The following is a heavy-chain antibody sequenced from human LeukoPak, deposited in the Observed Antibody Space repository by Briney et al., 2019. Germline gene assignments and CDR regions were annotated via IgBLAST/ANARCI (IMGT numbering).Heavy chain of an antibody. J-gene: IGHJ4*02. CDR1: GFTFSSYA. CDR3: VDSSGSR. D-gene: IGHD3-22*01. V-gene: IGHV3-23*01. CDR2: ISGSGGGT. Sequence: GGSLRLSCAASGFTFSSYAMSWVRQAPGKGLEWVSAISGSGGGTYYADSVKGRFTISRDNSKNTLYLQMSSLRAEGTAVYYCVDSSGSRWGQGTLVTVSS.